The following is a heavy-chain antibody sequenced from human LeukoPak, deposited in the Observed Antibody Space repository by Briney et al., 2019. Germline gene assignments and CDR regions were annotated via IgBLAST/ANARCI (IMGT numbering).Heavy chain of an antibody. J-gene: IGHJ4*02. CDR3: TREGTAALY. CDR1: GFSITGGYY. Sequence: PSETLSLTCGVSGFSITGGYYWGWVRQPPGKGLEWIGNIYRDGTTYYAPSLKSRVTISINASKNHFFLNLTSVTAADTAVYYCTREGTAALYWGQGSLVLVSS. D-gene: IGHD2-21*02. V-gene: IGHV4-38-2*02. CDR2: IYRDGTT.